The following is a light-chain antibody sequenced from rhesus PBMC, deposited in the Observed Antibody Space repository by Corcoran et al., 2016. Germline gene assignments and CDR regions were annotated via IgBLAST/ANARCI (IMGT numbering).Light chain of an antibody. V-gene: IGKV3-10*01. J-gene: IGKJ1*01. CDR2: GAS. CDR3: YQHSSGWT. CDR1: QSVSSY. Sequence: QVILTQSPATLSLSPGERATLSCRASQSVSSYLAWYQQKPGQAPRLLINGASSRATGIPDRFSGSGSGTGLTLPISSLEPEGVGVYRCYQHSSGWTFGQGTKVEIK.